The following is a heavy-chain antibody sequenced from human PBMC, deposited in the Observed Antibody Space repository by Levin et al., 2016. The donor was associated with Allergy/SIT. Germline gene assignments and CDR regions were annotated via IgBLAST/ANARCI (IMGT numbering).Heavy chain of an antibody. V-gene: IGHV5-51*01. CDR1: GYSFTSYW. J-gene: IGHJ6*02. CDR3: ARRGGVPAAKSQHYYYGMDV. Sequence: GESLKISCKGSGYSFTSYWIGWVRQMPGKGLEWMGIIYPGDSDTRYSPSFQGQVTISADKSISTAYLQWSSLKASDTAMYYCARRGGVPAAKSQHYYYGMDVWGQGTTVTVSS. CDR2: IYPGDSDT. D-gene: IGHD2-2*01.